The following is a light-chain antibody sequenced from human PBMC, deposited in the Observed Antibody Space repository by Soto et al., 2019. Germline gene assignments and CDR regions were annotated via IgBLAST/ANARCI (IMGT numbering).Light chain of an antibody. Sequence: QSALTQPASVSGSPGQSITISCTGTSSDIGSYNLVSWYQQHPGKAPKLMIYEATKRPSGVSNRFSGSRSGNTASLTISGLQAEDEADYYCCLYASSSTVIFGGGTKLTVL. CDR2: EAT. CDR3: CLYASSSTVI. J-gene: IGLJ2*01. V-gene: IGLV2-23*02. CDR1: SSDIGSYNL.